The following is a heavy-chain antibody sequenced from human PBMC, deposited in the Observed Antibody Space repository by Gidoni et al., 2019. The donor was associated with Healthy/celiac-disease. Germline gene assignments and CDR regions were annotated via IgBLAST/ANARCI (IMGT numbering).Heavy chain of an antibody. CDR1: GFPFSSYA. V-gene: IGHV3-23*01. J-gene: IGHJ4*02. Sequence: EVQLLESGGGLVQPGGSLRLSCAASGFPFSSYAMSWVRQAPGKGLEWVSAISGSGGSTYYADSVKGRFTISRDNSKNTLYLQMNSLRAEDTAVCYCAKDRARGVTYFDYWGQGTLVTVSS. D-gene: IGHD2-21*02. CDR2: ISGSGGST. CDR3: AKDRARGVTYFDY.